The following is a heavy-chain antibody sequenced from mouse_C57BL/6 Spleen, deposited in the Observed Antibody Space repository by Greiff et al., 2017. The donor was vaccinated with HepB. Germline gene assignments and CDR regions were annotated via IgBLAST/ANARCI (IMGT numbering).Heavy chain of an antibody. CDR1: GFTFTDYY. D-gene: IGHD1-1*02. V-gene: IGHV7-3*01. CDR3: ARYSYGGFDY. Sequence: EVKVEESGGGLVQPGGSLSLSCAASGFTFTDYYMSWVRQPPGKALEWLGFIRNKANGYTTEYSASVKGRFTISRDNSQSILYLQMNALRAEDSATYYCARYSYGGFDYWGQGTTLTVSS. J-gene: IGHJ2*01. CDR2: IRNKANGYTT.